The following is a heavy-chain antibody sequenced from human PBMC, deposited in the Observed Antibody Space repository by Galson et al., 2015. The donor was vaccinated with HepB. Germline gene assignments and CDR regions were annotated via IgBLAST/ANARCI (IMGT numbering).Heavy chain of an antibody. D-gene: IGHD2-21*02. Sequence: SLRLSCATFGFTFSRYAMRWVRQAPGKGLEWVSGMSGTGGTTFSSDSVKGRFTISRDNSKNTLYLQMNSLRVEDTAVYYCAKVAVVVTTIPYYFDYWGQGTQVTVSS. V-gene: IGHV3-23*01. CDR3: AKVAVVVTTIPYYFDY. CDR2: MSGTGGTT. CDR1: GFTFSRYA. J-gene: IGHJ4*02.